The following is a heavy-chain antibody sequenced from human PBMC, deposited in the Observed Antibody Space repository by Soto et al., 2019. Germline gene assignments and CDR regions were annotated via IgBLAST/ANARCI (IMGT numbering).Heavy chain of an antibody. D-gene: IGHD2-21*02. Sequence: EVQLLESGGGLVQPGGSLRLSCAASGFTFSSYAMSWVRQAPGKGLEWVSAISGSGGSTYYAESVKCRFTISRDNSKNTLYLQMNSLIAEDTAVYYCATLPVAYCGGDCVSLYYWGQGTLVTVSS. CDR2: ISGSGGST. CDR3: ATLPVAYCGGDCVSLYY. CDR1: GFTFSSYA. J-gene: IGHJ4*02. V-gene: IGHV3-23*01.